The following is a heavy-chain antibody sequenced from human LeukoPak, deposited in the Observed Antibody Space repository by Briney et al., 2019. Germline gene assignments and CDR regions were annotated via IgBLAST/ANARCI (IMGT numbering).Heavy chain of an antibody. CDR2: IRYDGSNK. V-gene: IGHV3-30*02. J-gene: IGHJ6*03. D-gene: IGHD2-2*01. Sequence: GGSLRLSCAASGFTFSSYGMHWVRQAPGKGLEWVAFIRYDGSNKYYADSVKGRFTISRDNSKNTLYLQMNSLRAEDTAVYYCARDREQYCSSTSCYSRPGYYMDVWGKGNTVNVSS. CDR1: GFTFSSYG. CDR3: ARDREQYCSSTSCYSRPGYYMDV.